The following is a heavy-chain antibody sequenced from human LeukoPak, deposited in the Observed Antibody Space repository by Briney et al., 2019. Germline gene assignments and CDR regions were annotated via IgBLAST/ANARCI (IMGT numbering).Heavy chain of an antibody. CDR3: AKERWLVRNFDY. J-gene: IGHJ4*02. Sequence: GGSLRLSCAASGFTFNSYSMNWVRQAPGKGLEWVSSISGSNSYIYYADSVKGRFTISRDNSKNTLYLQMNSLRAEDTAVYYCAKERWLVRNFDYWGQGTLVTVSS. CDR2: ISGSNSYI. D-gene: IGHD6-19*01. V-gene: IGHV3-21*01. CDR1: GFTFNSYS.